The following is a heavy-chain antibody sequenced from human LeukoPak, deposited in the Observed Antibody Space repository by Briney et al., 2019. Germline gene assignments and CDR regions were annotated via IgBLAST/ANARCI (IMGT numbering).Heavy chain of an antibody. V-gene: IGHV4-59*01. CDR3: ARAMGSGSYGHLDY. J-gene: IGHJ4*02. CDR2: IYYSGST. CDR1: GGSFSGYY. D-gene: IGHD3-10*01. Sequence: PSETLSLTCAVYGGSFSGYYWTWIRQPSGKGLEWIGYIYYSGSTNYNPSLKSRVTISVDTSKNQFSLKLSSVTAADTAVYYCARAMGSGSYGHLDYWGQGTLVTVSS.